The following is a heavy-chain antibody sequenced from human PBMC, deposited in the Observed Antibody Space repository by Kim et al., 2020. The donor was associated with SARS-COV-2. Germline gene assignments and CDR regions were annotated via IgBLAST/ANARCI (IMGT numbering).Heavy chain of an antibody. V-gene: IGHV4-39*07. Sequence: SETLSLTCTVSGGSISSSSYYWGWIRQPPGKGLEWIGSIYYSGSTYYNPSLKSRVTISVDTSKNQFSLKLSSVTAADTAVYYCARGIAAAGTGFFDYWG. J-gene: IGHJ4*01. CDR3: ARGIAAAGTGFFDY. CDR1: GGSISSSSYY. CDR2: IYYSGST. D-gene: IGHD6-13*01.